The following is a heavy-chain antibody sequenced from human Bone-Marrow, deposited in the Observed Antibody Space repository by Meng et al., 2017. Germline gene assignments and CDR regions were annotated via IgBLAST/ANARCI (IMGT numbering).Heavy chain of an antibody. D-gene: IGHD6-19*01. J-gene: IGHJ4*02. CDR2: ISYDGSNK. V-gene: IGHV3-30*04. CDR1: GFTFSSYA. Sequence: GESLKISCAAPGFTFSSYAMHWVRQAPGKGLEWVAVISYDGSNKYYADSVKGRFTISRDNSKNTLYLQMNSLRAEDTAVYYCARGVWSSGWYGVDYWGQGALVTVSS. CDR3: ARGVWSSGWYGVDY.